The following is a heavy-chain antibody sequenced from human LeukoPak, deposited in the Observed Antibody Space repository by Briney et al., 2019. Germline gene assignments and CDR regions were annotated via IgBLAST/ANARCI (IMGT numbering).Heavy chain of an antibody. CDR1: GGSISSSNW. D-gene: IGHD4-17*01. CDR2: IYHSGST. CDR3: AASDVTDDDFFHY. J-gene: IGHJ4*02. V-gene: IGHV4-4*02. Sequence: SETLSLTCAVSGGSISSSNWWSWVRQPPGKGLEWIGEIYHSGSTNYNPSLKSRVTISVDKSKNQFSLTLTSVTAADTAVYFCAASDVTDDDFFHYWGQGTLVTVSS.